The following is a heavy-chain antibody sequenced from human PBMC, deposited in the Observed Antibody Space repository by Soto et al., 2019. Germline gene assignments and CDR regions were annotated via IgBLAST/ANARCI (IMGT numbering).Heavy chain of an antibody. CDR3: ARLVVVAPVANA. CDR2: IFYTGTT. V-gene: IGHV4-39*02. D-gene: IGHD2-2*01. J-gene: IGHJ5*02. CDR1: GGSISYNSYY. Sequence: SETLSLTCSVSGGSISYNSYYWGWIRQPPGKGLERVGGIFYTGTTYYSPSLKDRVTISVDTSKNSFSLNLTSVTAADTAVYFCARLVVVAPVANAWGQGTLVTVSS.